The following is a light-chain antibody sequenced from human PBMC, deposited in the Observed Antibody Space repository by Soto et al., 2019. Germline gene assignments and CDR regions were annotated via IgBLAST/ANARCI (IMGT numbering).Light chain of an antibody. CDR2: EVN. J-gene: IGLJ2*01. Sequence: QSALTQPASVSGSPGQSITISCTGTSSDVGGYKFVSWYQQYPGKAPKLMIYEVNNRPSGVSNRFSGSKSGNTASLTISGLQAEDEADYYCSAYTRRNTGIFGGGTKVTVL. CDR3: SAYTRRNTGI. CDR1: SSDVGGYKF. V-gene: IGLV2-14*01.